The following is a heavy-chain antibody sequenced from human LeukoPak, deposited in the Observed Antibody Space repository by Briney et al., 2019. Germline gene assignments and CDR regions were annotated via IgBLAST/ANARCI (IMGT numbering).Heavy chain of an antibody. CDR3: TTDLMGGKWIQLFDY. CDR2: SKSKSDGGTT. CDR1: GFNFNNAW. Sequence: GGSLRLSRAASGFNFNNAWMSWVRQAPGKGLEWVGRSKSKSDGGTTDYAAPVKGRFSISRDDSKNTLYLQMNSLKTEDTAVYYCTTDLMGGKWIQLFDYWGQGTLVTVSS. J-gene: IGHJ4*02. V-gene: IGHV3-15*01. D-gene: IGHD5-18*01.